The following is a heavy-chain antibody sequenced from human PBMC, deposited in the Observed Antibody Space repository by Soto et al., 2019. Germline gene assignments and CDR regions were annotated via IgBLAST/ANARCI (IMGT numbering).Heavy chain of an antibody. CDR3: ARVERGTATAVVDAFDI. Sequence: QVQLQQWGAGLLKPSETLSLTCAVYGGFVSSGSYYWSWFRQPPEKGLEWIGEMSHSGGTHFNPSLKCRVIISVDTSMNQFSLKMSSVNAADTALYYCARVERGTATAVVDAFDIWGPGTMVTVSS. J-gene: IGHJ3*02. V-gene: IGHV4-34*01. D-gene: IGHD2-21*02. CDR1: GGFVSSGSYY. CDR2: MSHSGGT.